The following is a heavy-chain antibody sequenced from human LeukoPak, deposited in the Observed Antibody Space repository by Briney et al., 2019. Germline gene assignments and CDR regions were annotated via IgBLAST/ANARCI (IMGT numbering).Heavy chain of an antibody. D-gene: IGHD3-3*01. V-gene: IGHV3-74*01. CDR3: ARERSMNYDSWSGNRDAFDI. CDR1: GFTFSSYW. CDR2: INSDGSST. Sequence: GGSLRLSCAASGFTFSSYWMHWVRHAPGKGLVWVSRINSDGSSTSYADSVKGRFTISRDNAKNTLYLQMNSLRAEDTAVYYCARERSMNYDSWSGNRDAFDIWGQGTMVTVSS. J-gene: IGHJ3*02.